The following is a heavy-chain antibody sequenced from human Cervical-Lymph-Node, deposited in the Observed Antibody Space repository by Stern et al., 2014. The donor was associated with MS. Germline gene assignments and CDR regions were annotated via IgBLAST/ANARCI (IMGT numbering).Heavy chain of an antibody. CDR2: ISYDGTNK. J-gene: IGHJ6*02. V-gene: IGHV3-30-3*01. CDR1: GFIFSTYA. CDR3: ARDQYSSSSYYHYYGMDV. Sequence: VQLGESGGGVVQPGRYLRLSCAASGFIFSTYAMHWVRPAPGKGLEWVAVISYDGTNKNYAEFVKGRFTISRDNSKNTLYLQMNSLRAEDTAVYYCARDQYSSSSYYHYYGMDVWGQGITVTVSS. D-gene: IGHD6-13*01.